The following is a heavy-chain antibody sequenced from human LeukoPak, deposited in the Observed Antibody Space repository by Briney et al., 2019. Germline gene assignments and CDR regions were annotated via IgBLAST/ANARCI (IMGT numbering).Heavy chain of an antibody. CDR2: IYHSGST. D-gene: IGHD3-10*01. CDR3: ARGRAKRITMVRGTRRTYYFDY. Sequence: SETLSLTCVVSGGSISSSNWWSWVRQPPEKGLEWIGEIYHSGSTNYNPSLKSRVTISVDTSKNQFSLKLSSVTAADTAVYYCARGRAKRITMVRGTRRTYYFDYWGQGTLVTVSS. J-gene: IGHJ4*02. V-gene: IGHV4-4*02. CDR1: GGSISSSNW.